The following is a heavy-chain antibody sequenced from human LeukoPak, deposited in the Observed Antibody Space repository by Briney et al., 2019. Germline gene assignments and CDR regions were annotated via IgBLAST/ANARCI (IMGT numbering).Heavy chain of an antibody. D-gene: IGHD6-19*01. Sequence: GRSLRLSCAASGFTFSSYGMHWVRQAPGKGLEWVAVISYDGSNKYYADSVKGRFTISRDNSKNTLYLQMNSLRAEDTAVYYCARGSQYSSGWLNYWGQGTLVTVSS. V-gene: IGHV3-30*03. CDR2: ISYDGSNK. CDR3: ARGSQYSSGWLNY. CDR1: GFTFSSYG. J-gene: IGHJ4*02.